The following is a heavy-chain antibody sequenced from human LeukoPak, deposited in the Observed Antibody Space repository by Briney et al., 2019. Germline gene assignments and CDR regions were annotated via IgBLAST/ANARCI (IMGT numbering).Heavy chain of an antibody. CDR2: IYTGGGT. D-gene: IGHD1-26*01. CDR1: GVSVTSNY. Sequence: PGGSLRLSCAASGVSVTSNYMTWVRQAPGKGLEWVSVIYTGGGTYYADSVKGRFTVSRDNAKKSLYLQMNRLRAEDTAVYYCARDVGATLDYWGQGTLVTVSS. J-gene: IGHJ4*02. CDR3: ARDVGATLDY. V-gene: IGHV3-66*01.